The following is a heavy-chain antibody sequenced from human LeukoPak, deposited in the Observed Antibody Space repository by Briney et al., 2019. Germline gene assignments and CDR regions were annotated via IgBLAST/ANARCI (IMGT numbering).Heavy chain of an antibody. Sequence: HPPPQAPHPIRHTYYSRNTNYNPSLKSRVTISVDTSKNQFSLKLSSVTAADTAVYYCARDMDYYGPDAFDIWGQGTMVTVSS. CDR2: TYYSRNT. V-gene: IGHV4-59*01. J-gene: IGHJ3*02. CDR3: ARDMDYYGPDAFDI. D-gene: IGHD4-17*01.